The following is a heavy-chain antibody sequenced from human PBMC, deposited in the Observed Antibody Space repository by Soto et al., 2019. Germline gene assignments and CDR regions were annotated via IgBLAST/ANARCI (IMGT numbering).Heavy chain of an antibody. Sequence: QVQLQQWGAGLLKPSETLSLTCAVYGGSFSGYYWSWLRQPPGKGLEWIGEINHSGSTNYNPSLKSRVTISVDTSKNQFSLKLSSVTAADTAVYYCARVGTVQQERRGWFDPWGQGTLVTVSS. V-gene: IGHV4-34*01. CDR1: GGSFSGYY. D-gene: IGHD1-1*01. CDR2: INHSGST. J-gene: IGHJ5*02. CDR3: ARVGTVQQERRGWFDP.